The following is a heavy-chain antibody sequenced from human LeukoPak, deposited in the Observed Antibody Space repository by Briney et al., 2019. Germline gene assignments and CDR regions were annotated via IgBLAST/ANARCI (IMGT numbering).Heavy chain of an antibody. Sequence: GGSLRLSCAASGSTFSSYAMSWVRQAPGKGLEWVSAISGSGGSTYYADSVKGRFTISRDNSKNTLYLQMNSLRAEGTAVYYCAKDHDYYDSSGYYSWGQGTLVTVSS. D-gene: IGHD3-22*01. CDR3: AKDHDYYDSSGYYS. CDR2: ISGSGGST. J-gene: IGHJ4*02. CDR1: GSTFSSYA. V-gene: IGHV3-23*01.